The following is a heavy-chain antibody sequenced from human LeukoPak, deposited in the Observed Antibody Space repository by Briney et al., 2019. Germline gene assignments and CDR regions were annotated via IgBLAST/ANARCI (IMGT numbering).Heavy chain of an antibody. CDR2: INPNSGGT. Sequence: ASVKVSCKASGYTFTDYYMHWVRQAPGQGLEWVGRINPNSGGTNYAQKFQGRVTMTRDTSISTAYMELTRLISDDTAVYYCAKAKTIVGTFGFDYWGQGTLVTVSS. D-gene: IGHD2/OR15-2a*01. J-gene: IGHJ4*02. V-gene: IGHV1-2*06. CDR1: GYTFTDYY. CDR3: AKAKTIVGTFGFDY.